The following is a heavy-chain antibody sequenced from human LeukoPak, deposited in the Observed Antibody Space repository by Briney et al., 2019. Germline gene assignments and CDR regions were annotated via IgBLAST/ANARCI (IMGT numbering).Heavy chain of an antibody. CDR3: AKGQNGALRDY. V-gene: IGHV3-23*01. J-gene: IGHJ4*02. CDR1: GFPFSSYA. Sequence: GGALVLCCAAAGFPFSSYAMGGGREAGRKGEERGSAISNSGDEASYEDSGKGRFTLSRDNSKNTLSLQMNSLRADDTPLYYCAKGQNGALRDYWGQGTLVTVSS. CDR2: ISNSGDEA. D-gene: IGHD4-17*01.